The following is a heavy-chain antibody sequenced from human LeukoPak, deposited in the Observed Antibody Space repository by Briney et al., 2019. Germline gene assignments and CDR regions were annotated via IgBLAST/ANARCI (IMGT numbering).Heavy chain of an antibody. J-gene: IGHJ4*02. D-gene: IGHD5-18*01. V-gene: IGHV3-48*03. Sequence: PGGSLRLSCAASGFTFSSYEMNWVRQAPGKGLEWVSYISSSGSTIYYADSVKGRFTISRDNSKNTLYLQMNSLRAEDTAVYYCAKREGYTYGYVNYWGQGTLVTVSS. CDR3: AKREGYTYGYVNY. CDR2: ISSSGSTI. CDR1: GFTFSSYE.